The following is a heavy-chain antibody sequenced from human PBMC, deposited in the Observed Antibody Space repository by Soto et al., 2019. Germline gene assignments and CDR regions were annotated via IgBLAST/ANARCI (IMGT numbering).Heavy chain of an antibody. CDR3: ARGTPRYYDFWSGYYNPYYYGMDV. CDR1: GGSVSSGSYY. CDR2: IYYSGST. Sequence: SETLSLTCTVSGGSVSSGSYYWSWIRQPPGKGLEWIGYIYYSGSTNYNPSLKSRVTISVDTSKNQFSLRLSSVTAADTAVYYCARGTPRYYDFWSGYYNPYYYGMDVWGQGTTVTVSS. J-gene: IGHJ6*02. D-gene: IGHD3-3*01. V-gene: IGHV4-61*01.